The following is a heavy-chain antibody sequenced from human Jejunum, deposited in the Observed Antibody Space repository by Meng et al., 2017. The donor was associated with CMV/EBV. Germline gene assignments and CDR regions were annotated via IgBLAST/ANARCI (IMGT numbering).Heavy chain of an antibody. CDR3: AKGETSGYCSSTSCFYYYGMDV. D-gene: IGHD2-2*03. CDR2: IRGSDDKT. Sequence: AMSWVRQAPGKGLEWVSTIRGSDDKTYYADYVEGRFTISRDDSKNTMYLQMNSLRAEDSAVYYCAKGETSGYCSSTSCFYYYGMDVWGQGTTVTVSS. J-gene: IGHJ6*02. CDR1: A. V-gene: IGHV3-23*01.